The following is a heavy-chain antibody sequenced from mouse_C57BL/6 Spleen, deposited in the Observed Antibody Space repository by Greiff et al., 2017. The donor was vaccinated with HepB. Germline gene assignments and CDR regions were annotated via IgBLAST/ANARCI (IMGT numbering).Heavy chain of an antibody. CDR2: ISSGSSTI. CDR3: ARPPSITTVVAPYWYFDV. D-gene: IGHD1-1*01. CDR1: GFTFSDYG. V-gene: IGHV5-17*01. J-gene: IGHJ1*03. Sequence: EVMLVESGGGLVKPGGSLKLSCAASGFTFSDYGMHWVRQAPEKGLEWVAYISSGSSTIYYADTVKGRFTISRDNAKNTLFLQMTSLRSEDTAMYYCARPPSITTVVAPYWYFDVWGTGTTVTVSS.